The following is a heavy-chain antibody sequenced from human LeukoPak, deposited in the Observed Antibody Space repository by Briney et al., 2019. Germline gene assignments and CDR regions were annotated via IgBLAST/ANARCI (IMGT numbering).Heavy chain of an antibody. CDR2: IKQDGSEK. Sequence: GGSLRLSCAASGFTFSSYWMTWVRQAPGKGLEWVANIKQDGSEKHYVDSVKGRFTISRDNAKNSLYLQMNSLRAEDTALYYCARDKTEQLARFDAFDIWGQGTMVTVSS. V-gene: IGHV3-7*03. J-gene: IGHJ3*02. D-gene: IGHD6-6*01. CDR1: GFTFSSYW. CDR3: ARDKTEQLARFDAFDI.